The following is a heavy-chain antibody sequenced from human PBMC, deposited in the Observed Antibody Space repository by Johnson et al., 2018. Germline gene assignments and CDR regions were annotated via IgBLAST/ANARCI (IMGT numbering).Heavy chain of an antibody. CDR3: AKGSLAARRWDYYYYGMDV. CDR1: GFTFSSYG. CDR2: ISSDGSNK. V-gene: IGHV3-30*18. J-gene: IGHJ6*02. D-gene: IGHD6-6*01. Sequence: QVQLVESGGGVVQPGRSXRLSCAVSGFTFSSYGMHWVRQAPGKGLEWVAKISSDGSNKYFGDSVKGRFAISRDTSKNTLYLQMNSLRAEDTALYYCAKGSLAARRWDYYYYGMDVWGQGTTVTVSS.